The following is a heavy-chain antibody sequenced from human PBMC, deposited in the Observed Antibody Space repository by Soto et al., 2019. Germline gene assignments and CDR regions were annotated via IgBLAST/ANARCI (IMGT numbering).Heavy chain of an antibody. CDR3: AAGVGVVAATPVYYGMDV. V-gene: IGHV1-58*01. Sequence: ASVKVSCKASGFTFTSSAVQWVRQARGQRLEWIGWIVVGSGNTNYAQKFQERVTITRDTSTSTAYMELSSLRSEDTAVYYCAAGVGVVAATPVYYGMDVWGPGTTVTVSS. D-gene: IGHD2-15*01. J-gene: IGHJ6*02. CDR1: GFTFTSSA. CDR2: IVVGSGNT.